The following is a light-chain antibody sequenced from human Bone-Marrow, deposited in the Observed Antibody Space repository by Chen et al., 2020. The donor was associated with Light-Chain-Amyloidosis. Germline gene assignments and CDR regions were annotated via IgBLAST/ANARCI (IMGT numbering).Light chain of an antibody. CDR2: EAF. Sequence: DFVMPQTPLSLSVTPGQRASISCKSSPSLLYRNGVTYLYWFLQKSGQPPQLLIYEAFNRFSGVPHRFSGSGSGTDFTLKISRVEAEDVGTYYCMQSRHLRTFRQGTKVGIK. V-gene: IGKV2D-29*01. CDR1: PSLLYRNGVTY. J-gene: IGKJ1*01. CDR3: MQSRHLRT.